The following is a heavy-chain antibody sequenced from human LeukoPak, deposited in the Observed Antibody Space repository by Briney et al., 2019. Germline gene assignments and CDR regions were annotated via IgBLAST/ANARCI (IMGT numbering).Heavy chain of an antibody. CDR1: GGSISSGGYY. D-gene: IGHD2-8*01. Sequence: SQTLSLTCTVSGGSISSGGYYWSWIRQHPGKGLEWIGYIYYSGSTYYNPSLESRVTISTDTSRNQFSLTLSSVTAADTAVYYCARESYAISGHRYFQDWGQGTLVTVSS. V-gene: IGHV4-31*03. CDR3: ARESYAISGHRYFQD. CDR2: IYYSGST. J-gene: IGHJ1*01.